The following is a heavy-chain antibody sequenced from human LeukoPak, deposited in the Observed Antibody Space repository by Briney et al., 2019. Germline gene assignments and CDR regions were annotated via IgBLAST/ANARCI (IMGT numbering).Heavy chain of an antibody. CDR2: ISSSSSYI. D-gene: IGHD3-10*01. V-gene: IGHV3-21*01. Sequence: PGGSLRLSCAASGFTSSSYSMNWVRQAPGKGLEWVSSISSSSSYIYYADSVKGRFTISRDNAKNSLYLQMNSLRAEDTAVYYCATLGTYYYGSGTDYWGQGTLVTVSS. J-gene: IGHJ4*02. CDR3: ATLGTYYYGSGTDY. CDR1: GFTSSSYS.